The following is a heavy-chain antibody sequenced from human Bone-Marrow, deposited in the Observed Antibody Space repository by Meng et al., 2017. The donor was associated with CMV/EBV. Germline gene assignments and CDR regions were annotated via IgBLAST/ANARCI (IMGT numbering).Heavy chain of an antibody. CDR2: INPDGSEK. CDR1: GFTFSRSW. D-gene: IGHD3-10*01. J-gene: IGHJ6*02. CDR3: VREWLVRGVIITFYYYYGMDV. Sequence: GESLKISCAASGFTFSRSWMNWVRQAPGKGLEWVANINPDGSEKYHVDSVKGRFTISRDNAKNSLYLQMNSLRAEDTAVYYCVREWLVRGVIITFYYYYGMDVWGQGTTVTVSS. V-gene: IGHV3-7*01.